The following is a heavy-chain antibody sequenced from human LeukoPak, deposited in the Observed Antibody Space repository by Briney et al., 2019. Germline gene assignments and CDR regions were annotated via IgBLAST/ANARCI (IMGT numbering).Heavy chain of an antibody. CDR3: ARDQRVTGRPDIDY. V-gene: IGHV3-33*01. Sequence: GGSLRLSCVASGFTFSHYGMHWVRQAPGKGLEWVAVIWNDGSNRYYADSVKGRFTISRDNSKNTVYLQMNSLRAADTSVYYCARDQRVTGRPDIDYWGQGTLVIVSS. D-gene: IGHD6-6*01. J-gene: IGHJ4*02. CDR2: IWNDGSNR. CDR1: GFTFSHYG.